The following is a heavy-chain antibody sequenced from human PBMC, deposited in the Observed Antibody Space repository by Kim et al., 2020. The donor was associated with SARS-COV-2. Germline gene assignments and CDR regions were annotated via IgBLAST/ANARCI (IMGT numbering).Heavy chain of an antibody. D-gene: IGHD2-2*02. J-gene: IGHJ4*02. Sequence: GGSLRLSCAASGFTFSSYSMNWVRQAPGKGLEWVSSISSSGSYIYYADSVKGRFTISRDNAKNSLYLQMNSLRAEDTAVYYCARERERWLYPDYWGQGTLVTVSS. CDR3: ARERERWLYPDY. V-gene: IGHV3-21*01. CDR2: ISSSGSYI. CDR1: GFTFSSYS.